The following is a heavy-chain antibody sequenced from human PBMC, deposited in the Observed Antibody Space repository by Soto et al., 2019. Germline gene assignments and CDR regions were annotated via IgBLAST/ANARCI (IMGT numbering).Heavy chain of an antibody. CDR1: GGTFSSYT. V-gene: IGHV1-69*02. CDR3: ATAVYSGYDLAGACEY. CDR2: IIPILCIA. Sequence: QVQLVQSGAEVKKPGSSVKVSCKASGGTFSSYTISWVRQAPGQGREWMGRIIPILCIANYAQKFQGRVTITADQSRSTAYMELSSLRSDDTGVHYCATAVYSGYDLAGACEYWGQGTLVTVSS. D-gene: IGHD5-12*01. J-gene: IGHJ4*02.